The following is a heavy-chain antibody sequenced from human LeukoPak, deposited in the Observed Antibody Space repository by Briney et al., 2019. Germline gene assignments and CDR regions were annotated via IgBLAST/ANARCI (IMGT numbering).Heavy chain of an antibody. D-gene: IGHD2-2*01. Sequence: ASVKVSCKASGYTFTSYDINWVRQATGQGLEWMGWMNPNSGNTGCAQKFQGRVTITRNTSISTAYMELSSLRSEDTAVYYCARARRYCSSTSCSYYMDVWGKGTTVTVSS. CDR1: GYTFTSYD. CDR2: MNPNSGNT. CDR3: ARARRYCSSTSCSYYMDV. V-gene: IGHV1-8*03. J-gene: IGHJ6*03.